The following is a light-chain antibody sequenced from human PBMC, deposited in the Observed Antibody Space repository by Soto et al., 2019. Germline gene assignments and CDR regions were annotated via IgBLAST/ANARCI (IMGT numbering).Light chain of an antibody. Sequence: QSALTQPPSASGSPGQSVTISCTGTSSDAGDYDFVSWYQQHPGKAPKLLIYDVDKRPSRVPDRFSGSKSGNTASLTVSELQAEDEADYYCSPKAGSTRVFGGGTQLTVL. CDR2: DVD. CDR1: SSDAGDYDF. V-gene: IGLV2-8*01. CDR3: SPKAGSTRV. J-gene: IGLJ3*02.